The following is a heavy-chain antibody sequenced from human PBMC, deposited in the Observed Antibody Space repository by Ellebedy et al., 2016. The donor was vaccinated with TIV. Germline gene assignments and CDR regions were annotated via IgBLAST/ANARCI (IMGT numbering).Heavy chain of an antibody. D-gene: IGHD2-8*01. V-gene: IGHV3-53*01. CDR1: GFTVSSNY. CDR3: AREYYLLGFDI. J-gene: IGHJ3*02. Sequence: PGGSLRLSCEASGFTVSSNYMSWVRQAPGKGLEWVSFIYSGGSTYYADYVKGRFTISRDNSKNTLYLQMNSLRAEDTAVYYCAREYYLLGFDIWGQGTKVTVSS. CDR2: IYSGGST.